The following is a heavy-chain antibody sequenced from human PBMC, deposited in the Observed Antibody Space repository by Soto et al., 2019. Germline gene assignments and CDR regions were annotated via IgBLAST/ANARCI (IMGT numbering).Heavy chain of an antibody. CDR1: GFTFSNYG. CDR3: ARDENHYFDY. CDR2: IWYDGSNK. V-gene: IGHV3-33*01. J-gene: IGHJ4*02. Sequence: QVQVVESGGGVVQPGRSLRLSCAASGFTFSNYGMHWVRQAPGKGLEWVAVIWYDGSNKYYSDSVKGRLTISRDDSKNTVYLDMNSLRAEDTAVYYCARDENHYFDYWGQGTLVTVSP.